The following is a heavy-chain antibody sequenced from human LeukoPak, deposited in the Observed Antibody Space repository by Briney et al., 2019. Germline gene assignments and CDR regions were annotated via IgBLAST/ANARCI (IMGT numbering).Heavy chain of an antibody. CDR1: GYTFTGYY. Sequence: GASVKVSCKASGYTFTGYYMHWVRQAPGQGLEWMGWINPNSGGTNYAQKFQGRVTMTRDTSISTAYMELSRLRSDDTAVYYCARDGGSYLDYYYYYMDVWGKGTTVTISS. V-gene: IGHV1-2*02. J-gene: IGHJ6*03. CDR2: INPNSGGT. CDR3: ARDGGSYLDYYYYYMDV. D-gene: IGHD1-26*01.